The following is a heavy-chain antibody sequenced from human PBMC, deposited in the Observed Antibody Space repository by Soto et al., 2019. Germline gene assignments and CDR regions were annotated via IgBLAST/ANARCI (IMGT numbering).Heavy chain of an antibody. CDR3: ARLRPVLWFGELLSYYLDY. CDR2: IYYSGST. CDR1: GGSISSYY. J-gene: IGHJ4*02. D-gene: IGHD3-10*01. V-gene: IGHV4-59*08. Sequence: SETLSLTCTVSGGSISSYYWSWIRQPPGKGLEWIGYIYYSGSTNYNPSLKSRVTISVDTSKNQFSLKLSSVTAADTAVYYCARLRPVLWFGELLSYYLDYWGQGTLVTVSS.